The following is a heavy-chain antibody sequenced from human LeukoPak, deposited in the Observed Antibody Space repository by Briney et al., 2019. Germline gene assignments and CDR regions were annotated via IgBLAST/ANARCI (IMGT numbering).Heavy chain of an antibody. CDR2: ISSNGGST. V-gene: IGHV3-64*01. CDR1: GFTFSSYA. Sequence: PGGSLRLSCAASGFTFSSYAMHWVRQAPGKGLEYVSAISSNGGSTYYANSVKGRFTISRDNAKNSLYLQMNSLRAEDTAVYYCARETDSSSSYYYYYMDVWGEGTTVTVSS. D-gene: IGHD6-6*01. CDR3: ARETDSSSSYYYYYMDV. J-gene: IGHJ6*03.